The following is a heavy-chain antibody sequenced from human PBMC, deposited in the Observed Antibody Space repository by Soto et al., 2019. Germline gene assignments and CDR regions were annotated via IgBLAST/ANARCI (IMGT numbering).Heavy chain of an antibody. CDR2: INHSGST. CDR3: AIAGRVLSH. J-gene: IGHJ4*02. Sequence: QVQLQQWGAGLLKPSETLSLTCAVYGGSFSGYYWSWMRQPPGKGLEWIGEINHSGSTNYNPPLQSRVTISVDTCKNQFSLKLSSVTAADTAGYYCAIAGRVLSHWGQGTLVTVST. D-gene: IGHD3-3*01. V-gene: IGHV4-34*01. CDR1: GGSFSGYY.